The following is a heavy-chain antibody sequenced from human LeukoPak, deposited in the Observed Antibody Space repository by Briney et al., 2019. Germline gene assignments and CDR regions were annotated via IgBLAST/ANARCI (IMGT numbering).Heavy chain of an antibody. CDR1: GGSISRYF. CDR3: AREPVGPTIPFDC. V-gene: IGHV4-59*01. CDR2: IHYRRTI. Sequence: SETLSLTCTLSGGSISRYFWSCIPQPPGEGREWIGYIHYRRTITYNPSLKSRVTMSVDTSKNQFSLKLSSVTAADTAVYYCAREPVGPTIPFDCRGQGTLVSVSS. D-gene: IGHD1-26*01. J-gene: IGHJ4*02.